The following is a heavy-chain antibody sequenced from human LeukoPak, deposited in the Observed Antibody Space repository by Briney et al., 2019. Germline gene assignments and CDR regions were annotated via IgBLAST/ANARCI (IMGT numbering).Heavy chain of an antibody. V-gene: IGHV4-39*01. D-gene: IGHD1-1*01. CDR3: ARHRVWKERGNWFDP. CDR1: GGSISSSSYY. J-gene: IGHJ5*02. Sequence: PSETLSLTCTVSGGSISSSSYYWGWIRQPPGKGLEWIGSIYYSGSTYYNPSLKSRVTISVDTSKNQFSLKLSSVTAADTAVYYCARHRVWKERGNWFDPWGQGTLVTVSS. CDR2: IYYSGST.